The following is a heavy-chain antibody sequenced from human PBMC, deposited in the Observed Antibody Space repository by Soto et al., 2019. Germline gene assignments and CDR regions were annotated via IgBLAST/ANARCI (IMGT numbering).Heavy chain of an antibody. V-gene: IGHV4-59*08. Sequence: SETLSLTCTVSGGSISSYYWSWIRQPPGKGLEWIGYIYYSGSTNYNPSLKSRVTISVDTSKNQFSLKLSSVTAADTAVYYCARQESNGVWGRDWFDPWGQGTLVTVSS. CDR2: IYYSGST. CDR1: GGSISSYY. D-gene: IGHD2-8*01. J-gene: IGHJ5*02. CDR3: ARQESNGVWGRDWFDP.